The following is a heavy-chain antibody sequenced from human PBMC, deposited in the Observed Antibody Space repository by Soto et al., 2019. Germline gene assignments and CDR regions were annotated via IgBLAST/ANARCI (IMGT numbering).Heavy chain of an antibody. V-gene: IGHV4-34*01. J-gene: IGHJ4*02. CDR1: GGSFSGYY. D-gene: IGHD3-16*01. Sequence: TLSLTCAVYGGSFSGYYWSWIRQPPGKGLEWIGEINHSGSTNYNPSLKSRVTISVDTSKNQFSLKLSSVTAADTAVYYCARMGRFGGVIGYWGQGTLVTVSS. CDR2: INHSGST. CDR3: ARMGRFGGVIGY.